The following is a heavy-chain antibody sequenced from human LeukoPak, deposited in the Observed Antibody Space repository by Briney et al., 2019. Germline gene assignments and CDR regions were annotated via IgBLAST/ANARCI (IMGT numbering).Heavy chain of an antibody. CDR2: ISYDGSNK. CDR3: ASLLPPSGEVPAAAIPDY. Sequence: GGSLRLSCAASGFTFSSYSMNWVRQAPGKGLEWVAVISYDGSNKYYADSVKGRFTISRDNSKNTLYLQMNSLRAEDTAVYYCASLLPPSGEVPAAAIPDYWGQGTLVTVSS. V-gene: IGHV3-30*03. D-gene: IGHD2-2*01. CDR1: GFTFSSYS. J-gene: IGHJ4*02.